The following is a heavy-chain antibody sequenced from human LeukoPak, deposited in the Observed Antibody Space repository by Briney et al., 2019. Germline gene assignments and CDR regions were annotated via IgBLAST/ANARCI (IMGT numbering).Heavy chain of an antibody. CDR1: GGSISSYY. CDR3: ARQVPWFGVPYYFDY. CDR2: IYTSGST. J-gene: IGHJ4*02. D-gene: IGHD3-10*01. V-gene: IGHV4-4*09. Sequence: SETLSLTCTVSGGSISSYYWSWIRQPPGKGLEWIGYIYTSGSTNDNPSLKSRVTTSVDTSKHQFPRKLSSVTAADTAVYYCARQVPWFGVPYYFDYWGQGTLVTVSS.